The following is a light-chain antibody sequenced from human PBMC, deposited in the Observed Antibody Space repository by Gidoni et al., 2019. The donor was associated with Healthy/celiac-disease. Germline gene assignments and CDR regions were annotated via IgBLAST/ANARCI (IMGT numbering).Light chain of an antibody. CDR3: QSADSSGTYHV. Sequence: VSVSPGQTARITCSGDALPKQYAYWYQQKPGQAPVLVIYKDSERPSGIPERFSGSSSGTTVTLTISGVQAEDEADYYCQSADSSGTYHVFGTGTKVTVL. CDR1: ALPKQY. V-gene: IGLV3-25*01. J-gene: IGLJ1*01. CDR2: KDS.